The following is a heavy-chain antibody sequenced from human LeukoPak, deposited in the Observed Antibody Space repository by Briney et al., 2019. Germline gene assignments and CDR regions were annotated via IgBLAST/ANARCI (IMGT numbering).Heavy chain of an antibody. CDR1: GGSISSGGYY. CDR3: ARVPSYCGGDCYRGYYFDF. D-gene: IGHD2-21*02. V-gene: IGHV4-31*03. J-gene: IGHJ4*02. CDR2: IYYSGST. Sequence: SETLSLTCTVSGGSISSGGYYWSWIRQHPGKGLEWIGYIYYSGSTYYNPSLKSRVTISVDTSKNQFSLRLSSVTAADTAVYYCARVPSYCGGDCYRGYYFDFWGQGTLVTVSS.